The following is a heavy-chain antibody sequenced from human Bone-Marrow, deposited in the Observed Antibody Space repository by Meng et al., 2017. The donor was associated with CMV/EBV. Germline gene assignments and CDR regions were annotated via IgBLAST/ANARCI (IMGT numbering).Heavy chain of an antibody. CDR2: IKGDGSQM. CDR3: ASNSGSYLYYFDY. J-gene: IGHJ4*02. V-gene: IGHV3-7*01. CDR1: GFTFSDYW. D-gene: IGHD1-26*01. Sequence: GGSLRLSCAASGFTFSDYWMSWVRQAPGKGLEWVANIKGDGSQMHYVDSVRGRFTISRDNRLSSLFLQMNSLRAEDTSVYYCASNSGSYLYYFDYWGQGTLVTVSS.